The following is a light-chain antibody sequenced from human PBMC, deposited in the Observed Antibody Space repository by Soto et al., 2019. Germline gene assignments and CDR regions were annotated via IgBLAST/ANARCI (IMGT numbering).Light chain of an antibody. CDR3: SSYTITNTYV. CDR2: EVS. Sequence: QSVLTQPPSVSGSPGQSVAISCTGTSSDVGSFNRVSWHQQPPGTAPKLIISEVSNRPSGVPDRFSGSKSGNTASLTISGLQAEDEADYYCSSYTITNTYVFGTGTKVTVL. J-gene: IGLJ1*01. V-gene: IGLV2-18*02. CDR1: SSDVGSFNR.